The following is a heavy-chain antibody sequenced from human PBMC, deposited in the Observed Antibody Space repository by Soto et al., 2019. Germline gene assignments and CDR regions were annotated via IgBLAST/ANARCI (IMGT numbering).Heavy chain of an antibody. CDR2: IYYSGST. V-gene: IGHV4-31*03. CDR1: GGSISSGGYY. Sequence: SEPLSLTCTVSGGSISSGGYYWSWIRQHPGKGLEWIGYIYYSGSTYYNPSLKSRVTISVDTSKNQFSLKLSSVTAADTAVYYRARGHYDSSGYYFHYWGQGTLVTVSS. CDR3: ARGHYDSSGYYFHY. D-gene: IGHD3-22*01. J-gene: IGHJ4*02.